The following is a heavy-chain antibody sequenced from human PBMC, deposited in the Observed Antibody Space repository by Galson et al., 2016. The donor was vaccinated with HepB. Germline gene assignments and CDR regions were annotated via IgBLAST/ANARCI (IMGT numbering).Heavy chain of an antibody. D-gene: IGHD3-22*01. CDR3: ARIQYFDSGGSDY. V-gene: IGHV3-30-3*01. CDR2: ISFDESNK. CDR1: GFTFRNYA. J-gene: IGHJ4*02. Sequence: SLRLSCAASGFTFRNYAIHWVRQTPGKGLEWVAVISFDESNKYYADSVKGRFTISRDNSKSTLYLQMNSLRPEDTAVYYCARIQYFDSGGSDYWGQGALVTVSS.